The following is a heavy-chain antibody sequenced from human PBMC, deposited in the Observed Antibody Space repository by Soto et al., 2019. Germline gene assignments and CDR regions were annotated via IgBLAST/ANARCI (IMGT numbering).Heavy chain of an antibody. CDR3: ARVPGVVVIPPEYYFDY. D-gene: IGHD3-22*01. CDR1: GGSISSYY. J-gene: IGHJ4*02. Sequence: SETLSLTCTISGGSISSYYWSWIRQPPGKGLEWIGYIYYSGSTNYNPSLKSRVTISVDTSKNQFSLKLSSVTAADTAVYYCARVPGVVVIPPEYYFDYWGQGTLVTVSS. V-gene: IGHV4-59*01. CDR2: IYYSGST.